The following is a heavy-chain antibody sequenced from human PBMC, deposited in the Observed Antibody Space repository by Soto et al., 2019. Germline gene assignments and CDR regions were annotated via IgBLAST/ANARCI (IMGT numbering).Heavy chain of an antibody. CDR1: GDSISTYY. V-gene: IGHV4-59*01. CDR3: ATRPAGGAWVGDFDY. D-gene: IGHD3-10*01. Sequence: PSETLSLTCTVSGDSISTYYWSWIRQSPGKGPEWIGYVYHSGTTNYNPSLESRVTISLDTSKNQFSLKLNSVTAADTAVYYCATRPAGGAWVGDFDYWSQGTLVTVSS. CDR2: VYHSGTT. J-gene: IGHJ4*02.